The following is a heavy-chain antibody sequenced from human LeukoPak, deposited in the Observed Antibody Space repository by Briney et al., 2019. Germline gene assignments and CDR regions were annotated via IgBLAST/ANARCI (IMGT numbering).Heavy chain of an antibody. V-gene: IGHV4-61*02. CDR2: IYSPGTN. Sequence: SETLSLTCTVSAGSINSDDYYWSWIRQPAGKGLEWIGRIYSPGTNYNYNPSLKSRVTISIDTSKNQFSLKLTSVTAGDTAVYYCARGIETSYESSRDAFDIWGQGTMVTVSS. D-gene: IGHD3-22*01. CDR1: AGSINSDDYY. J-gene: IGHJ3*02. CDR3: ARGIETSYESSRDAFDI.